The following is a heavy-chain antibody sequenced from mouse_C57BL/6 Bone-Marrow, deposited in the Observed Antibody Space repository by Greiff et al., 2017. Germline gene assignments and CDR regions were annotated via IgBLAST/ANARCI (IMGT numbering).Heavy chain of an antibody. CDR3: ARDRRRCMDD. J-gene: IGHJ4*01. CDR2: IIDGGSYT. D-gene: IGHD1-1*01. V-gene: IGHV5-4*01. CDR1: GFTFSSYA. Sequence: EVKVVESGGGLVKPGGSLTLSCAASGFTFSSYAMSWVRRTPEKRLVWVATIIDGGSYTYYPDNVKGRFTISSDNAKNHLYLQVSHLKSEDTAMYYCARDRRRCMDDWGKGTSVTVSS.